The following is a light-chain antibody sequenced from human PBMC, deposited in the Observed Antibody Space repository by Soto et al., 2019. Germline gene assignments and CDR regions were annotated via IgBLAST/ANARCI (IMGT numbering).Light chain of an antibody. Sequence: IVLPQSPATLSVAPGDRAPLSCRASQSVSSNLAWYQQKPGQTPRLLIYGASTRATGVPPRFSGSRSGTEFTLTISRLEPEDFAVYYCQQYGSSPRTFGQGTKVDIK. V-gene: IGKV3-15*01. CDR2: GAS. J-gene: IGKJ1*01. CDR1: QSVSSN. CDR3: QQYGSSPRT.